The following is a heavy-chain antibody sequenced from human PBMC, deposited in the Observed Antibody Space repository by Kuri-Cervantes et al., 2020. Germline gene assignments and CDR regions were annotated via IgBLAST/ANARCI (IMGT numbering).Heavy chain of an antibody. D-gene: IGHD3-3*01. CDR2: IYYSGST. J-gene: IGHJ4*02. CDR1: GASVTSGGYY. Sequence: SETLSLTCTVSGASVTSGGYYWSWIRQPPGKRLELIGCIYYSGSTNYNPSLKSRVTISVDTSKNQFSLKLSSVTAADTAVYYCARGPLRGVFDYWGQGTLVTVSS. V-gene: IGHV4-61*08. CDR3: ARGPLRGVFDY.